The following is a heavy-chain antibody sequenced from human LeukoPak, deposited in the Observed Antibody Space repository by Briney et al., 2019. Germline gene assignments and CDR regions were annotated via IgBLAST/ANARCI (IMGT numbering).Heavy chain of an antibody. V-gene: IGHV4-39*01. CDR1: GDSVNSFYY. Sequence: PSEALSLTCTVSGDSVNSFYYWGWIRQPPGKGLEWIASVYYNGRTYTNPSLKSRVTISVDTSKNHFSLKLDSVTAADTAVYYCARQGSGGWPHFDHWGKGPLVPVPS. CDR2: VYYNGRT. D-gene: IGHD6-19*01. J-gene: IGHJ4*02. CDR3: ARQGSGGWPHFDH.